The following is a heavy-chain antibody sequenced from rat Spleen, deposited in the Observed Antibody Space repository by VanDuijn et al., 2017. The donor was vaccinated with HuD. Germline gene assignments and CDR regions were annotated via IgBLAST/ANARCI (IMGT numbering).Heavy chain of an antibody. D-gene: IGHD1-2*01. CDR3: SRSLYSSPLFDY. J-gene: IGHJ2*01. Sequence: QVQLKESGPGLVQPSQTLSLTCTVSGFSLSSYGVIWVRQPPEKGLEWIAAISTGGNTYYNSALKSRLSISRDTSKNQVFLKMGSLQTDDTAIYYCSRSLYSSPLFDYWGQGVMVTVSS. CDR1: GFSLSSYG. V-gene: IGHV2-6*01. CDR2: ISTGGNT.